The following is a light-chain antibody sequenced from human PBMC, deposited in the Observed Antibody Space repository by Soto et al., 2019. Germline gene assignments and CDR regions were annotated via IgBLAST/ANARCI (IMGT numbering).Light chain of an antibody. CDR3: QQYGSSPWT. CDR1: QSVSSSY. J-gene: IGKJ1*01. V-gene: IGKV3-20*01. CDR2: GAS. Sequence: PGERATLSCRASQSVSSSYLVWYQQKPGQAPRLLIYGASSRATGIPDRFSGDGSGTDFTLTISRLEPEDFAMYYCQQYGSSPWTFGQGTKVDIK.